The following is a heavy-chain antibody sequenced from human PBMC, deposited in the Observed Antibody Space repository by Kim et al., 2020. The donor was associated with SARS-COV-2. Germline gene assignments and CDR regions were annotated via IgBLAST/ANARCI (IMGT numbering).Heavy chain of an antibody. D-gene: IGHD6-13*01. CDR2: IYYSGST. J-gene: IGHJ6*02. CDR3: ARAYSSSWGAGWGHMDV. CDR1: GGSISSYY. V-gene: IGHV4-59*13. Sequence: SETLSLTCTVSGGSISSYYWSWIRQPPGKGLEWIGYIYYSGSTNYNPSLKSRVTISVDTSKNQFSLKLSSVTAADTAVYYCARAYSSSWGAGWGHMDVWGQGTTVTVSS.